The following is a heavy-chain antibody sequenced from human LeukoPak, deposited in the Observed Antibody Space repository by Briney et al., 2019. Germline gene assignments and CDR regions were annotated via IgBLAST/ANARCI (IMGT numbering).Heavy chain of an antibody. CDR1: GYSLSSGYY. D-gene: IGHD3-10*01. CDR3: ARDRGAYDACDV. CDR2: IYHSGST. V-gene: IGHV4-38-2*02. Sequence: SETLSLTCAVSGYSLSSGYYWGWIRQPPGKGLEWIGSIYHSGSTYYNPSLKSRVTISVDTSKKQFSLKLSSVTAADTAVYYCARDRGAYDACDVWGQGTMVTVSS. J-gene: IGHJ3*01.